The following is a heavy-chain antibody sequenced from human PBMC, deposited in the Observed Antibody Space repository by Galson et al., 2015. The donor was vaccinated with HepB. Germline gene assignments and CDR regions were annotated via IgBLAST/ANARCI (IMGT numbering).Heavy chain of an antibody. D-gene: IGHD1-14*01. Sequence: SLRLSCAASGFTFSSYEMNWVRQAPGKGLEWVSYISRSGSAKYYADSVKGRFTISRDNAKNSLYLQMNSLRAEDTAVYYCAREGGKVYRSHAFDIWGQGTMVTVSS. CDR1: GFTFSSYE. CDR3: AREGGKVYRSHAFDI. CDR2: ISRSGSAK. J-gene: IGHJ3*02. V-gene: IGHV3-48*03.